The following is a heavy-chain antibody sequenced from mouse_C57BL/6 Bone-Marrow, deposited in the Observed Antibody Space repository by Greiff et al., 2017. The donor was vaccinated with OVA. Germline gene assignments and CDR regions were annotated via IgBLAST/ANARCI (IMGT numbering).Heavy chain of an antibody. CDR2: IYPGSGNT. D-gene: IGHD2-4*01. CDR1: GYTFTDYY. CDR3: ARGELRLFAY. J-gene: IGHJ3*01. Sequence: QVQLKQSGAELVRPGASVKLSCKASGYTFTDYYINWVKQRPGQGIEWIARIYPGSGNTYYNEKFKGKATLTAEKSSSTAYMQLSSLTSEDSAVYFCARGELRLFAYWGQGTLVTVSA. V-gene: IGHV1-76*01.